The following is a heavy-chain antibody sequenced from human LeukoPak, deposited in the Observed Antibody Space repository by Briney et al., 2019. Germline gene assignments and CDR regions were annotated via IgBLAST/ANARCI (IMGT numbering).Heavy chain of an antibody. D-gene: IGHD3-3*01. CDR2: VYYRGNT. V-gene: IGHV4-39*07. CDR3: AREGGFYRPLDY. J-gene: IGHJ4*02. CDR1: GGSLTSGYYF. Sequence: SETLSLTCTVSGGSLTSGYYFWGWIRQPPGKGLEWIASVYYRGNTYYNPSLESRVTMSVDLSENHISLKLTSVTAADTAVYYCAREGGFYRPLDYTGQGTLVTVSS.